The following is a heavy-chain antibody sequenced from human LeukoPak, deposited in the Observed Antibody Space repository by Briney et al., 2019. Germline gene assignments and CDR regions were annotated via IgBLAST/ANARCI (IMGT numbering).Heavy chain of an antibody. J-gene: IGHJ4*02. D-gene: IGHD3-22*01. CDR2: ISGSSDYL. V-gene: IGHV3-21*01. CDR3: AGVVRYDSSDPSLDY. Sequence: GGSLRLSCAASGFSFSTYTMNWVRQAPGKGLEWVSSISGSSDYLFYADSVKGRFTISRDNGENSLYLQMNSLRAEATAVYYCAGVVRYDSSDPSLDYWGQGTLVTVSS. CDR1: GFSFSTYT.